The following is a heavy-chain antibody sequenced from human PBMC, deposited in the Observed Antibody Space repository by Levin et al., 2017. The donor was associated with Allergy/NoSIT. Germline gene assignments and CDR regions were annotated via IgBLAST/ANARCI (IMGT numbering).Heavy chain of an antibody. V-gene: IGHV3-33*01. J-gene: IGHJ4*02. CDR1: GFTFSSYG. D-gene: IGHD3-10*01. Sequence: GESLKISCAASGFTFSSYGMHWVRQAPGKGLEWVAVIWYDGSNKYYADSVKGRFTISRDNSKNTLYLQMNSLRAEDTAVYYCARGRFGEPFEYWGQGTLVTVSS. CDR3: ARGRFGEPFEY. CDR2: IWYDGSNK.